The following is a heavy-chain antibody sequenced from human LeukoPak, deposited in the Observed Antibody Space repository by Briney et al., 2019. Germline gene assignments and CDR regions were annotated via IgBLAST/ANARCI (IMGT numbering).Heavy chain of an antibody. CDR1: GGSFSGYY. D-gene: IGHD6-25*01. CDR2: INHSGST. V-gene: IGHV4-34*01. CDR3: ARVGGIAAAGIDY. Sequence: SETLSLTCAVYGGSFSGYYWSWIRQPPGKGLEWIGEINHSGSTSYNPSLKSRVTISVDTSKNQFSLKLSSVTAADTAVYYCARVGGIAAAGIDYWGQGTLVTVSS. J-gene: IGHJ4*02.